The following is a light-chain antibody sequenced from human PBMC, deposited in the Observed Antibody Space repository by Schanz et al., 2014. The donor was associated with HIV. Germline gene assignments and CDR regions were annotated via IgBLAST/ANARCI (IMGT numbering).Light chain of an antibody. CDR1: QTVYRN. CDR2: GAS. V-gene: IGKV3-15*01. CDR3: QLYGRSSWT. J-gene: IGKJ1*01. Sequence: EIVMTQSPATLSLSPGQRVTLSCRASQTVYRNLAWYQQKPGQTPRLLISGASTRATGIPARFSGSGSGTDFTLTISRLEPEDFAVYYCQLYGRSSWTFGQGTKVEF.